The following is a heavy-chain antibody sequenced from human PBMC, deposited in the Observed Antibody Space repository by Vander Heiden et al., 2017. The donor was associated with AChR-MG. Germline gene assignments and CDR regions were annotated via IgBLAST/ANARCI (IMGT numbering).Heavy chain of an antibody. CDR1: GGSISSYY. CDR3: ARVSWSRPGQHYFDY. Sequence: QVQLQESGPGLVKPSETLSLTCTVAGGSISSYYWSWIRQPPGKGLEWIGYIYYSGSTNYNPSRKSRVTISVDTSKNQFSMKLSSVTAADTAVYYCARVSWSRPGQHYFDYWGQGSLVTVSS. D-gene: IGHD1-26*01. CDR2: IYYSGST. V-gene: IGHV4-59*01. J-gene: IGHJ4*02.